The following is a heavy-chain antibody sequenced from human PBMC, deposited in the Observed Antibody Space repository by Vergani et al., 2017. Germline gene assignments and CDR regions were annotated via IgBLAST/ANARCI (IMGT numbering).Heavy chain of an antibody. J-gene: IGHJ4*02. Sequence: QVQLQESGPGLVKPSETLSLTCTVSGGSISSYYWRWIRQPPGTGLEWIGYIYYSGSTNYNPSLKSRVTISVDTSKNQFSLKLSSVTAADTAVYYCARADFWSGYPYYFDYWGQGTLVTVSS. CDR1: GGSISSYY. V-gene: IGHV4-59*01. D-gene: IGHD3-3*01. CDR3: ARADFWSGYPYYFDY. CDR2: IYYSGST.